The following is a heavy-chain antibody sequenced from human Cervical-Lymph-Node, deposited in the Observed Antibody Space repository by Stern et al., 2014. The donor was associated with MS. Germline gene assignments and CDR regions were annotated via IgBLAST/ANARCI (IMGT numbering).Heavy chain of an antibody. D-gene: IGHD6-19*01. Sequence: VQLVESGGGVVQPGRSLRLSCSPSGFAFSTYGMHWVRQAPGKGLESVALISFDGAKTYYADSVKGRFTISRDNPKTTLYLQMKSLRGEDTAVYYCARGSDWYPLDYWGQGTLVTVSS. CDR3: ARGSDWYPLDY. CDR1: GFAFSTYG. J-gene: IGHJ4*02. CDR2: ISFDGAKT. V-gene: IGHV3-30*03.